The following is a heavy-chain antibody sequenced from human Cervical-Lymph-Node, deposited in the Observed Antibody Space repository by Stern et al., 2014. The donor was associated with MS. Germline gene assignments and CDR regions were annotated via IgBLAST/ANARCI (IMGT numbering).Heavy chain of an antibody. D-gene: IGHD5-18*01. J-gene: IGHJ4*02. CDR2: IGTAGDT. Sequence: EMQLVESGGGLVQPGGSLRLSCAASGFTFSSYDMHWVRQATGKGLELVSAIGTAGDTYYPGSVKGRFTISRENAKNSLYLQMNSLRAGDTAVYYCARYNGYSYEGFDYWGQGTLVTVSS. V-gene: IGHV3-13*01. CDR3: ARYNGYSYEGFDY. CDR1: GFTFSSYD.